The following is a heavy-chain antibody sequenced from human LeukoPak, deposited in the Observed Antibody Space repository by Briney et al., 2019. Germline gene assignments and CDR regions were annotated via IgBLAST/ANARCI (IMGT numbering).Heavy chain of an antibody. CDR2: ISGSGANT. CDR3: AKEAGDWPHNWFDP. Sequence: GGSLRLSCAASGLIFSNYAMTWVRQAPGKGPEWVSAISGSGANTYYADSVKGCFTISRDNSKNTLYLQMNSLRAEDTAFYYCAKEAGDWPHNWFDPWGQGTLVTVSS. J-gene: IGHJ5*02. D-gene: IGHD2-21*02. V-gene: IGHV3-23*01. CDR1: GLIFSNYA.